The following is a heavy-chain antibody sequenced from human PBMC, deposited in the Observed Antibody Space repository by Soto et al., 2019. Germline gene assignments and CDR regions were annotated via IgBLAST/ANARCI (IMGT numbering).Heavy chain of an antibody. CDR1: GGTFSSYA. CDR2: IIPIFGTA. CDR3: ASGNIVVVPAASRSPNYYYYYGMDG. D-gene: IGHD2-2*01. V-gene: IGHV1-69*13. Sequence: ASVKVSCKASGGTFSSYAISWVRQAPGQGLEWMGGIIPIFGTANYAQKFQGRVTITADESTSTAYMELSSLRSEDTAVYYCASGNIVVVPAASRSPNYYYYYGMDGWGQGTTVTVSS. J-gene: IGHJ6*02.